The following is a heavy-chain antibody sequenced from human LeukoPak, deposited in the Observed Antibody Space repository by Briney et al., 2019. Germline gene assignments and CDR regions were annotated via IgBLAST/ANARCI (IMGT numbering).Heavy chain of an antibody. V-gene: IGHV1-2*02. D-gene: IGHD1-26*01. J-gene: IGHJ4*02. CDR3: AREAKIVGATIFDY. CDR1: GYTFTGYY. CDR2: INPNSGGT. Sequence: ASVKVSCKASGYTFTGYYMHWVRQAPGQGLEWMGWINPNSGGTNYAQKFQGRVTMTRDTSISTAYMELSRLRSDDTAVYYCAREAKIVGATIFDYWGQGTLVTVSS.